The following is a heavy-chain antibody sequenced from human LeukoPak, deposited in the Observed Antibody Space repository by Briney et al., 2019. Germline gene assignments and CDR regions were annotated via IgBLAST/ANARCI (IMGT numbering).Heavy chain of an antibody. CDR3: ARTTYSSGWYYY. V-gene: IGHV3-21*01. CDR1: GFTFSSYS. Sequence: GGSLRLSCAASGFTFSSYSMNWVRQAPGKGLEWVSSISSSSSYIYYADSVKGRFTISRDNAKNSLYLQMNSLRAEDTAEYYCARTTYSSGWYYYWGQGTLVTVSS. J-gene: IGHJ4*02. CDR2: ISSSSSYI. D-gene: IGHD6-19*01.